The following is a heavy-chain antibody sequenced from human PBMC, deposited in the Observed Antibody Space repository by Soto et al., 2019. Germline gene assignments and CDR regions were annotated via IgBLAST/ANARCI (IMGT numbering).Heavy chain of an antibody. D-gene: IGHD2-2*01. CDR2: IYHSGST. V-gene: IGHV4-30-2*03. Sequence: SETLSLTCAVAAGSISSGVYSWSWIRQPPGKGLEWIGYIYHSGSTYYNPSLKSRVTISVDTSKNHFSLNLTSVTAADTAAYYCARLQLLPSYFDFWGHGTLVTVSS. J-gene: IGHJ4*01. CDR1: AGSISSGVYS. CDR3: ARLQLLPSYFDF.